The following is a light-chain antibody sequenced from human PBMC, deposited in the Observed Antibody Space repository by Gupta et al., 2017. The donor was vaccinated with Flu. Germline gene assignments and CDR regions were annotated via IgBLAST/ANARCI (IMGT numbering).Light chain of an antibody. J-gene: IGKJ1*01. CDR1: QNTASS. CDR2: GSS. V-gene: IGKV1-5*03. CDR3: QHNNDSFGA. Sequence: PSTLSASVRDRLTITSRASQNTASSFAWYQQTPGEAPKLVLYGSSRVEMGLPSRFSGTGSGIDFTLTISRLQPDDSANYYSQHNNDSFGAFGQGTKVEI.